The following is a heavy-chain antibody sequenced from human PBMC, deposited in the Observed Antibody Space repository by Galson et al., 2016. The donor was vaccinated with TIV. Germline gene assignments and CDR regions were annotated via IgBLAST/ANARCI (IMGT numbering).Heavy chain of an antibody. Sequence: SLRLSCAASGFIVSDNYINWVCQAPGKGLEWVSVLYRGDGTQYADSVRGRFTVSRDTSKNTVYLQMNSLTIDDTGVYYCARDRRYCGNECYLQYYYGLDVWGQGTTVTVSS. CDR3: ARDRRYCGNECYLQYYYGLDV. J-gene: IGHJ6*02. D-gene: IGHD2-21*01. V-gene: IGHV3-66*02. CDR2: LYRGDGT. CDR1: GFIVSDNY.